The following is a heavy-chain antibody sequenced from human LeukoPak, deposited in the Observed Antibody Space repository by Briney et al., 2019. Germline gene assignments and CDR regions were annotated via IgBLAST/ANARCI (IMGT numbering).Heavy chain of an antibody. J-gene: IGHJ3*02. CDR1: GFTFDDYA. CDR2: ISGDGRDA. D-gene: IGHD2-21*01. CDR3: AKDRVLAYQDTADSFDM. Sequence: PGGSLRLSCAASGFTFDDYAMHWVRQAPGKGLEWVSLISGDGRDAYYGDFVKGRLTISRDNINNSLYLQMNNLRTEDTALYYCAKDRVLAYQDTADSFDMCGQGTVVTVSS. V-gene: IGHV3-43*02.